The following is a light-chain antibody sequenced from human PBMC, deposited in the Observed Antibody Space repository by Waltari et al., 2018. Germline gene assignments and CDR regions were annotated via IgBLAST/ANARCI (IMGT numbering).Light chain of an antibody. CDR3: QQFDSHPLT. V-gene: IGKV1-13*02. Sequence: AIQLTQSPSSLSASVGDRVTITCRASQGISSALAWYQQKPGKAPKVLIYDASRLESGVPSRFSGSGSGTEFTLTISSLQPGDFATYYCQQFDSHPLTFGGGTKVEI. J-gene: IGKJ4*01. CDR2: DAS. CDR1: QGISSA.